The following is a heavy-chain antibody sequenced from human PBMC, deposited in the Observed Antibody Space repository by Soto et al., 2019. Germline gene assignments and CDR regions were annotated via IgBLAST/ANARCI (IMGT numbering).Heavy chain of an antibody. J-gene: IGHJ5*02. Sequence: SETLSLTCTVSGGSISSSSYYWGWIRQPPGKGLEWIGSIYYSGSTYYNPSLKSRVTISVDTSKNQFSLKLSSVTAADTAVYYCARLTRTHMYYDFWSGYSNWFDPWGQGTLVTVSS. CDR3: ARLTRTHMYYDFWSGYSNWFDP. D-gene: IGHD3-3*01. CDR2: IYYSGST. CDR1: GGSISSSSYY. V-gene: IGHV4-39*01.